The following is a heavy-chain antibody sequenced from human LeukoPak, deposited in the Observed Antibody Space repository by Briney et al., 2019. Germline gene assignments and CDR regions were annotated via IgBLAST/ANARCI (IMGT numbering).Heavy chain of an antibody. D-gene: IGHD3-10*01. CDR2: IIPIFGTA. CDR3: AKDWGVWFGEVWSGYFDN. J-gene: IGHJ4*02. Sequence: ASVKVSCEASGGTFSSYAISWVRQAPGQGLEWMGGIIPIFGTANYAQKFQGRVTITADKSTSTAYMELSSLRSEDTAVYYCAKDWGVWFGEVWSGYFDNWGQGTLVTVSP. CDR1: GGTFSSYA. V-gene: IGHV1-69*06.